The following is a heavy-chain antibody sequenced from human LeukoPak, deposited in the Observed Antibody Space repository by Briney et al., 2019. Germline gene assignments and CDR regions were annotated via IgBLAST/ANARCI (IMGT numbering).Heavy chain of an antibody. CDR2: INHSGST. CDR1: GGSFSGYY. D-gene: IGHD3-10*01. V-gene: IGHV4-34*01. J-gene: IGHJ6*02. Sequence: PSETLSLTCAVCGGSFSGYYWSWIRQPPGKGLEWIGEINHSGSTNYNPSLKSRVTISVDTSKNQFSLKLSSVTAADTAVYYCARDRVYYYGSGSYYYGMDVWGQGTTVTVSS. CDR3: ARDRVYYYGSGSYYYGMDV.